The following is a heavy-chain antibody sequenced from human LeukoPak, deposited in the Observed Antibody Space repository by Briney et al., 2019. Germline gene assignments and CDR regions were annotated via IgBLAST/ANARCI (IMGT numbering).Heavy chain of an antibody. V-gene: IGHV3-48*04. D-gene: IGHD6-25*01. Sequence: PGGSLRLSCAASGFTLSTYSMNWVRQAPGKGLEWVSYISSSSSTIYYADSVKGRFTISRDNAKNSLYLQMNSLRAEDTAVYYCARARGAEAIDYWGQGNLVTVSS. CDR3: ARARGAEAIDY. J-gene: IGHJ4*02. CDR1: GFTLSTYS. CDR2: ISSSSSTI.